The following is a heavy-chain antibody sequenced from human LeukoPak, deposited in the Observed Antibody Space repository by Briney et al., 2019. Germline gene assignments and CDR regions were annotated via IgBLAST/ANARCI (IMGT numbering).Heavy chain of an antibody. CDR1: GFTLSSYG. D-gene: IGHD6-13*01. V-gene: IGHV3-30*03. Sequence: GGSLRLSCAASGFTLSSYGMHWVRQPPGKGREWVAVISYDGSNKYYADSVKGRFTISRDNSKNSLYLQMNSLRAEDTAVYYCAREVSSSSWFNMGYYYYGMDVWGQGTTVTGSS. CDR3: AREVSSSSWFNMGYYYYGMDV. J-gene: IGHJ6*02. CDR2: ISYDGSNK.